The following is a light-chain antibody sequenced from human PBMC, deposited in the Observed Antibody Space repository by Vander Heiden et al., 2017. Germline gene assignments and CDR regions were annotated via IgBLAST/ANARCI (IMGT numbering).Light chain of an antibody. Sequence: SYDLTQSPSVSVSPVQTGSITCSGDKLEYKHVTWYQQRPGQAPVLVIYQDNKRPSGIPERFSGFNSGTTATLTISGTQAVDEADYFCEARDSTALYVFGSGTKVTVL. J-gene: IGLJ1*01. CDR3: EARDSTALYV. V-gene: IGLV3-1*01. CDR1: KLEYKH. CDR2: QDN.